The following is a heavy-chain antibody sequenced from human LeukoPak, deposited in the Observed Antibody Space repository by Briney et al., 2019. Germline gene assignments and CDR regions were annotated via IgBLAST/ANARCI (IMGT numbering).Heavy chain of an antibody. V-gene: IGHV4-4*02. CDR1: GGSISSSNW. CDR2: IYHSGST. Sequence: SETLSLTCAVSGGSISSSNWWSWVRQPPGKGLEWIGEIYHSGSTNYNPSLKSRVTISVDKSKNQFSLKLSSVTAADTAVYYCARSQWLVVYYFDYWGQGTLVTVSS. D-gene: IGHD6-19*01. CDR3: ARSQWLVVYYFDY. J-gene: IGHJ4*02.